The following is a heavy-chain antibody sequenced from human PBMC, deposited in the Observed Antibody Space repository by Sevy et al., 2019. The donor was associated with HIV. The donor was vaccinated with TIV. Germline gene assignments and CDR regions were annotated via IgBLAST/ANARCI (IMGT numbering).Heavy chain of an antibody. D-gene: IGHD3-9*01. CDR2: IYYSGST. V-gene: IGHV4-59*01. CDR3: ARLLPAYLRGPFGY. Sequence: SETLSLTCTVSGGSISSYYWSWIRQPPGKGLEWIGYIYYSGSTNYNPSLKSRVTISVDTSKNQFSLKLSSVTAADTAVYYCARLLPAYLRGPFGYWGQGTLVSGSS. CDR1: GGSISSYY. J-gene: IGHJ4*02.